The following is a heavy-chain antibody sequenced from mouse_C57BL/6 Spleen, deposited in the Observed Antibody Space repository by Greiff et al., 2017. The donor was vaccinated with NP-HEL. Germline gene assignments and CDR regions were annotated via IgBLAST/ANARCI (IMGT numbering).Heavy chain of an antibody. J-gene: IGHJ3*01. CDR1: GYSFTGYY. V-gene: IGHV1-42*01. CDR3: ASWDGGFAY. Sequence: VQLQQSGPELVKPGASVKISCKASGYSFTGYYMNWVKQSPEKSLEWIGEINPSTGGTTYNQKFKAKATLTVDKSSSTAYMQLKSLTSEDSAVYYCASWDGGFAYWGQGTLVTVSA. CDR2: INPSTGGT. D-gene: IGHD4-1*01.